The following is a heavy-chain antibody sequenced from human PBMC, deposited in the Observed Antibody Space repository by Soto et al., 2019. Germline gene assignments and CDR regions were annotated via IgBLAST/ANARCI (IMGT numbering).Heavy chain of an antibody. D-gene: IGHD1-26*01. J-gene: IGHJ4*02. V-gene: IGHV3-23*01. CDR3: AKDLPRWSYPPPETNFDY. Sequence: GGSLRLSCAASGFTFSSYAMSWVRQAPGKGLEWVSAISGSGGSTYYADSVKGRFTISRDNSKNTLYLQMNSLRAEDTAVYYCAKDLPRWSYPPPETNFDYWGQGTLVTVSS. CDR1: GFTFSSYA. CDR2: ISGSGGST.